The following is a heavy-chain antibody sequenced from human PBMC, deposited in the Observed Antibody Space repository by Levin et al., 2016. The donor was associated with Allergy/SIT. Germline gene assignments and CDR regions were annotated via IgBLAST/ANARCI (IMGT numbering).Heavy chain of an antibody. CDR3: ARHAPCSGGSCYTTRLYYFDY. D-gene: IGHD2-15*01. CDR2: IYPGDSNT. Sequence: VRQMPGKGLEWMGIIYPGDSNTVYSPSFQSQVTISADKSISTAYLQWSSLRASDTAMYYCARHAPCSGGSCYTTRLYYFDYWGQGTLVTVSS. V-gene: IGHV5-51*01. J-gene: IGHJ4*02.